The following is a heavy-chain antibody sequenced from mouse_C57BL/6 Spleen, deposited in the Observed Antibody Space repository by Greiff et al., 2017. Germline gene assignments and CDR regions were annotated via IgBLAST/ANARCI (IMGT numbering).Heavy chain of an antibody. J-gene: IGHJ2*01. D-gene: IGHD2-3*01. Sequence: VKLLQSGPELVKPGASVKISCKASGYAFSSSWMNWVKQRPGKGLEWIGRIYPGDGDTNYNGKFKGKATLTADKSSSTAYMQLSSLTSEDSAVYFCARDDGLDYWGQGTTLTVSS. V-gene: IGHV1-82*01. CDR3: ARDDGLDY. CDR1: GYAFSSSW. CDR2: IYPGDGDT.